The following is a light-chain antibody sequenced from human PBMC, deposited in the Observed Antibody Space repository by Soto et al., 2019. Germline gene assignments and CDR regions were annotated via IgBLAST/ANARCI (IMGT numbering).Light chain of an antibody. CDR2: EVT. Sequence: QSVLTQPASVSGSPGQSITISCAGTRDDIGAYDYVSWYQQHPGNAPKLLVYEVTNRPSGVSDRFSGSKSGNTASLTISGLQAEDEADYYWNSYTNSSAVVFGGGTKVTVL. CDR3: NSYTNSSAVV. J-gene: IGLJ2*01. V-gene: IGLV2-14*01. CDR1: RDDIGAYDY.